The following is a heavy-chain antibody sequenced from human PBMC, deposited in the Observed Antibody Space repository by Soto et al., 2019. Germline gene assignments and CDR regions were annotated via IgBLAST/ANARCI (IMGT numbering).Heavy chain of an antibody. J-gene: IGHJ4*02. Sequence: PSETLSLTCTVSGGSISSGGYYWSWIRQHPGKGLEWIGYIYYSGSTYYNPSLKSRVTISVDTSKNQFSLKLSSVTAADTAVYYCERRYGCYFDQWGQGTLVTVSS. CDR2: IYYSGST. CDR3: ERRYGCYFDQ. D-gene: IGHD5-18*01. V-gene: IGHV4-31*03. CDR1: GGSISSGGYY.